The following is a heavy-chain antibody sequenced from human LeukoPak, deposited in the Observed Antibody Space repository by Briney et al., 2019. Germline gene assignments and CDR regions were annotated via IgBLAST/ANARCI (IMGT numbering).Heavy chain of an antibody. CDR1: GCTVSSNY. J-gene: IGHJ3*02. D-gene: IGHD3-22*01. CDR3: ARGNYYDSSGYHHVGAFDI. Sequence: GGSLRLSCAASGCTVSSNYMSWVRQAPGKGLEWVSVIYSGGSTYYADSVKGRFTISRDNSKNTLYLQMNSLRAEDTAVYYCARGNYYDSSGYHHVGAFDIWGQGTMVTVSS. CDR2: IYSGGST. V-gene: IGHV3-66*01.